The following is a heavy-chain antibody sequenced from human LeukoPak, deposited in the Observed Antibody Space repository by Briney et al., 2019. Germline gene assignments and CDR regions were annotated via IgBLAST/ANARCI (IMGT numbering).Heavy chain of an antibody. D-gene: IGHD6-19*01. CDR2: IYSGGST. V-gene: IGHV3-53*01. CDR1: GLTVSSNY. J-gene: IGHJ4*02. Sequence: PGGSLRLSCAASGLTVSSNYMSWVRQAPGKGLEWVSVIYSGGSTYYADSVEGRFTMSRDNSKNTLYLQMNSLRAEDTAVYYCARVQWLPTYYFDSGGQGTLVPVPS. CDR3: ARVQWLPTYYFDS.